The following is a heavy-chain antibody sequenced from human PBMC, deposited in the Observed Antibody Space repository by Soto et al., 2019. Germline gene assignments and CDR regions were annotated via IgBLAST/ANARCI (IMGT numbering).Heavy chain of an antibody. CDR2: IFHSGST. Sequence: QIQLQESGPGLVKPSGTLSLTCAVSSGSISSLNLWSWVRQPPGKGLEGIGEIFHSGSTNYNPSLMSRVAMSVDKSKIQFSLKVFSVPAADTARYFCARRSGTTFYWGRGTLVLVSS. CDR3: ARRSGTTFY. CDR1: SGSISSLNL. V-gene: IGHV4-4*02. J-gene: IGHJ4*02. D-gene: IGHD1-1*01.